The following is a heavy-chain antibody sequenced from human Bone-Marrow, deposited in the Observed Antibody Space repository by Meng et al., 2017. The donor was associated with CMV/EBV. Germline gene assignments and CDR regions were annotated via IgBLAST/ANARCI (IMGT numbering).Heavy chain of an antibody. V-gene: IGHV4-4*07. J-gene: IGHJ4*02. CDR1: GGFVSGYD. D-gene: IGHD3-22*01. Sequence: AGGFVSGYDWTWMRQPAGKGLEWIGRIFRPGITYYTPSLKSRVTMSVDTSVNQFSLKLRSVTAADTAVYYCARWRHYDSGYYGFDSWGQGTLVTVSS. CDR3: ARWRHYDSGYYGFDS. CDR2: IFRPGIT.